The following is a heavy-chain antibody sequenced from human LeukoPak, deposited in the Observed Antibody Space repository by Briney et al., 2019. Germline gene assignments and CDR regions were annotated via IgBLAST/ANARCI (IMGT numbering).Heavy chain of an antibody. Sequence: GRSLRLSCATSGFKFDDYAVHWVRQAPGMGLEWISGITWNSGRLDYADSVKGRFTISRDGDKKSLYLQMNSLRPEDTAVYFCAKGAQQFNYFDYWGPGTLVTVSS. V-gene: IGHV3-9*01. D-gene: IGHD4-4*01. J-gene: IGHJ4*02. CDR3: AKGAQQFNYFDY. CDR2: ITWNSGRL. CDR1: GFKFDDYA.